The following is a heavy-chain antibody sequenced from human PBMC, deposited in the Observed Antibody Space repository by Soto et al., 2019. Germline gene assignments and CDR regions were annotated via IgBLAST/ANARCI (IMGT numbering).Heavy chain of an antibody. V-gene: IGHV4-30-4*01. CDR3: ARVTFTTNWFDS. D-gene: IGHD2-2*01. Sequence: QVQLQESGPGLVKPSQTLSLTCTVSGDSISSPDYYWSWIRLAPGKGLELIGYVYYRGSIYYTPSFESRVSISVDTSKNQFSLRLTFVSAADSAMYFCARVTFTTNWFDSWGQGILVTVSS. CDR1: GDSISSPDYY. CDR2: VYYRGSI. J-gene: IGHJ5*01.